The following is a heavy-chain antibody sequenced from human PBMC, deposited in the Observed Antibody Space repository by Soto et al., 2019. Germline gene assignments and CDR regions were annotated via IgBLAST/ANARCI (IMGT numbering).Heavy chain of an antibody. D-gene: IGHD3-22*01. V-gene: IGHV3-30-3*01. J-gene: IGHJ6*02. Sequence: LRLSCAASGFTFSSYAMHWVRQAPGKGLEWVAVISYDGSNKYYADSVKGRFTISRDNSKNTLYLQMNSLRAEDTAVYYCARDLYYYDSSGYPPAGYYYGMDVWGQGTTVTVSS. CDR3: ARDLYYYDSSGYPPAGYYYGMDV. CDR2: ISYDGSNK. CDR1: GFTFSSYA.